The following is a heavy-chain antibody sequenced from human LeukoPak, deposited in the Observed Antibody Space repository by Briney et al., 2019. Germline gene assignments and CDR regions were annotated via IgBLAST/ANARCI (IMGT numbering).Heavy chain of an antibody. CDR1: GFTFSSYS. Sequence: GGSLRLSCAASGFTFSSYSMNWVRQAPGKGLEWVSYISSSSTIYYADSVKGRFTISRDNAKNSLYLQMNSLRAEDTAVYYCARLGNFDYWGQGTLVTVSS. CDR3: ARLGNFDY. CDR2: ISSSSTI. D-gene: IGHD7-27*01. V-gene: IGHV3-48*01. J-gene: IGHJ4*02.